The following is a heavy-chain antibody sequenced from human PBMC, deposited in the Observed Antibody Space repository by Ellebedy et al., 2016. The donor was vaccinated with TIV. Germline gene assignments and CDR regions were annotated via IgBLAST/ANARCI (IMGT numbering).Heavy chain of an antibody. Sequence: SVKVSCKASGCTFNSHAISWVRQAPGQGLEWMGGITGMFRTVTYAQNFQGRVTITADDFMSTAYMELSSLRSEDTALYYCARGTAYYHQYFDDWGQGTLVTVSS. V-gene: IGHV1-69*13. D-gene: IGHD3-10*01. CDR2: ITGMFRTV. CDR1: GCTFNSHA. CDR3: ARGTAYYHQYFDD. J-gene: IGHJ4*02.